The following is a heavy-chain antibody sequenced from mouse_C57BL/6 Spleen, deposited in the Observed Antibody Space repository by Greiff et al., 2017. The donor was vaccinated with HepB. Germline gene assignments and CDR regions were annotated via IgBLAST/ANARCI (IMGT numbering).Heavy chain of an antibody. CDR1: GYTFTSYG. D-gene: IGHD1-1*01. V-gene: IGHV1-81*01. Sequence: VKLVESGAELARPGASVKLSCKASGYTFTSYGISWVKQRTGQGLEWIGEIYPRSGNTYYNEKFKGKATLTADKSSSTAYMELRSLTSEDSAVYFCARSYYGSRRWYFDVWGTGTTVTVSS. CDR3: ARSYYGSRRWYFDV. CDR2: IYPRSGNT. J-gene: IGHJ1*03.